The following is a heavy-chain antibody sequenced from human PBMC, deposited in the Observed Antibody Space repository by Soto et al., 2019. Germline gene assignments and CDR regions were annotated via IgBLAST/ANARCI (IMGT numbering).Heavy chain of an antibody. V-gene: IGHV1-24*01. Sequence: ASVKVSCKVSGYTLTELSMHWVRQAPGKGLEWMGGFDPEDGETIYAQKFQGRVTMTEDTSTDTAYMELSSLRSEDTAVYYCATVPIGPYCSGGSCYLGGNWFDPWGQGTLVTVSS. CDR1: GYTLTELS. D-gene: IGHD2-15*01. CDR3: ATVPIGPYCSGGSCYLGGNWFDP. J-gene: IGHJ5*02. CDR2: FDPEDGET.